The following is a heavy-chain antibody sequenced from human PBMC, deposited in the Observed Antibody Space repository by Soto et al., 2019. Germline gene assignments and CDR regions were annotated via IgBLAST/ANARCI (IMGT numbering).Heavy chain of an antibody. CDR2: IYHSGST. Sequence: QLQLQESGSGLVKPSQTLSLTCAVSGGSISSGGYSWSWIRQPPGKGLEWIGYIYHSGSTYYNPSPKSRVTISVDRSKNQFALKLGSVTAADTAVYYCAAGAIFGVVPLDSWGQGTLVTVSS. V-gene: IGHV4-30-2*01. J-gene: IGHJ4*02. CDR1: GGSISSGGYS. D-gene: IGHD3-3*01. CDR3: AAGAIFGVVPLDS.